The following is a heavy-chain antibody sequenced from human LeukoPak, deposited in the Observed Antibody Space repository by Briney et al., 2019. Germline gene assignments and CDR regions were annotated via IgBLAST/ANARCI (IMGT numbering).Heavy chain of an antibody. V-gene: IGHV3-7*01. CDR3: AREPYGGNPSVDY. CDR2: IKQDGSEK. CDR1: GFTFSSYW. Sequence: GGSLRLSCAASGFTFSSYWMSWVRQAPGKGLEWVANIKQDGSEKYYVDSVKGRFTISRDNAKNSLYLQMNSLRAEDTAAYYCAREPYGGNPSVDYWGQGTLVTVSS. J-gene: IGHJ4*02. D-gene: IGHD4-23*01.